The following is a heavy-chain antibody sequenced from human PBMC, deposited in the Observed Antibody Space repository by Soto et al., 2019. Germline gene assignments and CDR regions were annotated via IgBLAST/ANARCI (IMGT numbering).Heavy chain of an antibody. CDR1: GGSISSSSYY. V-gene: IGHV4-39*02. CDR3: ARDRLSTSHRGMDV. Sequence: SETLSLTCTVSGGSISSSSYYWGWIRQPPGKGLEWIGSIYYSGSTYYNPSLKSRVTISVDTSKNQFSLKLSSVTAADTAVYYCARDRLSTSHRGMDVWGQGTTVTVSS. D-gene: IGHD2-2*01. CDR2: IYYSGST. J-gene: IGHJ6*02.